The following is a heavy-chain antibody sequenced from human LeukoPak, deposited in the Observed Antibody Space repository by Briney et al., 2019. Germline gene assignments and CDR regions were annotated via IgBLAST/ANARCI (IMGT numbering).Heavy chain of an antibody. CDR3: AKTTGYSSSWYDY. Sequence: PGGSLRLSCAASGFTFSSYAMSWVRRAPGKGLEWVSAISGSGGSTYYADSVKGRFTISRDNSKNTLYLQMNSLRAEDTAVYYCAKTTGYSSSWYDYWGQGTLVTVSS. D-gene: IGHD6-13*01. CDR1: GFTFSSYA. CDR2: ISGSGGST. J-gene: IGHJ4*02. V-gene: IGHV3-23*01.